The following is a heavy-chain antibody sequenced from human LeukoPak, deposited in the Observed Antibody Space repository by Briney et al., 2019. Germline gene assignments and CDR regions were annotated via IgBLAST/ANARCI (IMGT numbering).Heavy chain of an antibody. Sequence: PGRSLRLSCAASGFTFSSYGMHWVRQAPGKGLEWVAVIWYGGSNKYYADSVKGRFTISRDNSKNTLYLQMNSLRAEDTAVYYCAKESPSSGRSGGLDYWGQGTLVTVSS. CDR2: IWYGGSNK. V-gene: IGHV3-30*18. CDR3: AKESPSSGRSGGLDY. CDR1: GFTFSSYG. D-gene: IGHD6-19*01. J-gene: IGHJ4*02.